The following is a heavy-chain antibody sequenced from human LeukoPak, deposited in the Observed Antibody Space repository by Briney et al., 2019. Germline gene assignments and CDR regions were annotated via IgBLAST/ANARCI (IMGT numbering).Heavy chain of an antibody. CDR3: ARSASPRRNYYGSGSYFSRAFDI. Sequence: SETLSLTCTVSGDSISYYYWSWIRQPPGKGLEWIGYVYYSGTTNYNPSLKSRVSMSVDTSKNQFSLKLSSVTAADTAVYYCARSASPRRNYYGSGSYFSRAFDIWGQGTMVTVSS. CDR2: VYYSGTT. D-gene: IGHD3-10*01. J-gene: IGHJ3*02. V-gene: IGHV4-59*12. CDR1: GDSISYYY.